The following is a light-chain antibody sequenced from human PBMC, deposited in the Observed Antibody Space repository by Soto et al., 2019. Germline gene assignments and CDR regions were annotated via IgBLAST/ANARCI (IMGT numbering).Light chain of an antibody. CDR2: DVS. Sequence: QSALTQPASGSGSPGQSITISCTGTSSDVGGYNYVSWYQQHPGKAPKLMIYDVSNRPSGVSNRFSGSKSGNTASLTISGLQAEDEADYYCSSYTSSSTPLYVFGTGTKVTV. CDR3: SSYTSSSTPLYV. CDR1: SSDVGGYNY. J-gene: IGLJ1*01. V-gene: IGLV2-14*01.